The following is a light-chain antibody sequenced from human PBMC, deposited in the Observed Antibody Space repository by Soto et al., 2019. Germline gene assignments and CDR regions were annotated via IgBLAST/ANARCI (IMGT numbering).Light chain of an antibody. V-gene: IGLV1-51*01. CDR1: SSNIGNNY. CDR2: DXN. Sequence: QSVLTQPPSLSAAPGQRVTISCSGSSSNIGNNYVSWYQQLPGTAPKLLIYDXNKRPSGXXXXXXXSKSGTSATLGITGLQTGDEADYYCGTWDSSLSVVFGGGTKLTVL. J-gene: IGLJ2*01. CDR3: GTWDSSLSVV.